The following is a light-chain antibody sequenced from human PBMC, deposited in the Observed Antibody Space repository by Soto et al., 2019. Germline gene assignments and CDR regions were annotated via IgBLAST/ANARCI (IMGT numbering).Light chain of an antibody. Sequence: IQLTQTPSSLSASVGDRVTITCRASQGIGSYLAWYQQKPGEAPKLLIFAASTLQSGVPSRFSGSGSGTDFTLTISSLQPEDFATYYSQQLNSYPSFGGGSKVDVK. CDR1: QGIGSY. V-gene: IGKV1-9*01. CDR2: AAS. CDR3: QQLNSYPS. J-gene: IGKJ4*01.